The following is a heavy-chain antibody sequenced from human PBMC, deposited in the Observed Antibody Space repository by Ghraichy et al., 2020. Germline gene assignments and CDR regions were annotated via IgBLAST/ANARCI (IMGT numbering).Heavy chain of an antibody. CDR3: ASLSIAADSGYFDY. CDR2: IYYSGST. Sequence: SETRSLTCTVSGGSISSYYWSWIRQPPGKGLEWIGYIYYSGSTNYNPSLKSRVTISVDTSKNQFSLKLSSVTAADTAVYYCASLSIAADSGYFDYWGQGTLVTVSS. V-gene: IGHV4-59*08. J-gene: IGHJ4*02. D-gene: IGHD6-13*01. CDR1: GGSISSYY.